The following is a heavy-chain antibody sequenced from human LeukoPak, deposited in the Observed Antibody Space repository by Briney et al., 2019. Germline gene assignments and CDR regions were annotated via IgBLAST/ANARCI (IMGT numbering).Heavy chain of an antibody. CDR3: AELGITMIGGV. D-gene: IGHD3-10*02. CDR2: ISSSSSSTI. Sequence: PGGSLRLSCAASGFTFSSSGMSWVRQAPGKGLEWVSYISSSSSSTIYYADSVKGRFTISRDNAKNSLYLQMNSLRAEDTAVYYCAELGITMIGGVWGKGTTVTISS. J-gene: IGHJ6*04. V-gene: IGHV3-48*04. CDR1: GFTFSSSG.